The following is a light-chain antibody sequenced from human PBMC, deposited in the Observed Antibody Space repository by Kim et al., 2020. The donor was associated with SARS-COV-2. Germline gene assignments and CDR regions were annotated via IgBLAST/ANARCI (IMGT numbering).Light chain of an antibody. CDR2: AAS. J-gene: IGKJ5*01. Sequence: DIQMTQSPSSLSASVGDRVTITCRASQRSSSYLYWYQQKPGKAPKLLIYAASTLQSGVPSRFSGSGSGTDFTLTISSLQPEDFATYYYQQSYSNPTITFGQGTRLDIK. CDR1: QRSSSY. CDR3: QQSYSNPTIT. V-gene: IGKV1-39*01.